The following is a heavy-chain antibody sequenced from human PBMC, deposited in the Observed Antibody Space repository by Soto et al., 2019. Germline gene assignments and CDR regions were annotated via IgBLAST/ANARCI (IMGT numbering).Heavy chain of an antibody. CDR1: GGSISNFY. J-gene: IGHJ4*02. D-gene: IGHD5-18*01. V-gene: IGHV4-59*12. CDR3: ARADTAMTTPFDY. CDR2: VDYSGTA. Sequence: QVQLQESGPGLVKPPETLSLTCTVSGGSISNFYWSWIRQPPGKGLEWIGYVDYSGTANYNPSLKSRVSMSVDTSKNQLSLKVTSVTAPDTAMYYCARADTAMTTPFDYWGQGTLVTVSS.